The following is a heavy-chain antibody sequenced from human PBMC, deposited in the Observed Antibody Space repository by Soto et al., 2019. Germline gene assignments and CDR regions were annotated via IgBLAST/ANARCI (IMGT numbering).Heavy chain of an antibody. CDR2: ISYDGSNK. V-gene: IGHV3-30*18. CDR1: GFTFSSYG. Sequence: GGSLRLSCAASGFTFSSYGMHWVRQAPGKGLEWVAVISYDGSNKYYADSVKGRFTISRDNSKNTLYLQMNSLRAEDTAVYYCAKPYSSSSNYYYYGMDVWGQGTTVTVS. D-gene: IGHD6-6*01. J-gene: IGHJ6*02. CDR3: AKPYSSSSNYYYYGMDV.